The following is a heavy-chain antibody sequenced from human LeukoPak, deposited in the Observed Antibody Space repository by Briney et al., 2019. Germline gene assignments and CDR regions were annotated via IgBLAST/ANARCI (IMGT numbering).Heavy chain of an antibody. CDR3: ARTLLGYSGYDIQTHFDY. Sequence: RASVKVSCKASGYTFTAYYMHWVRQAPGQGLEWMGWINPDSGGTNYAQKFQGRVTMTRDTPISTAYMDLSRLRSDDTAVYYCARTLLGYSGYDIQTHFDYWGQRTLVTVSS. J-gene: IGHJ4*02. D-gene: IGHD5-12*01. V-gene: IGHV1-2*02. CDR1: GYTFTAYY. CDR2: INPDSGGT.